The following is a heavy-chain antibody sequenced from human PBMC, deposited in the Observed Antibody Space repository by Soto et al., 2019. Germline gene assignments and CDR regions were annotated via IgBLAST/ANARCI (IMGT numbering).Heavy chain of an antibody. CDR1: GFNFNYYT. J-gene: IGHJ4*02. CDR3: AKWQQLK. CDR2: IGVNVGHI. V-gene: IGHV3-21*01. Sequence: PRGSLRLSCVGSGFNFNYYTMTWVRQAPGKGLEWVASIGVNVGHIFYADSVKGRFTISRDDSKKTLFLQMNSLKVEDTAVYYCAKWQQLKWGQGTLVTVSS. D-gene: IGHD6-13*01.